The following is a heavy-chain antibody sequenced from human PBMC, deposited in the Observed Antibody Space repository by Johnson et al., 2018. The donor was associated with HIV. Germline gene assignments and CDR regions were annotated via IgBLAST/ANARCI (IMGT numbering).Heavy chain of an antibody. CDR2: IKQDGSEK. D-gene: IGHD4-23*01. V-gene: IGHV3-7*01. Sequence: MLLVESGGGLVQPGGSLRLSCAASGFTFSSYWMSWVRQAPVKGLEWVANIKQDGSEKYYVDSVKGRFTISRDNAKNSLYLQMNSLRAEDTAVYYCARDGRWPRDAFDIWGQGIMVTVSS. J-gene: IGHJ3*02. CDR3: ARDGRWPRDAFDI. CDR1: GFTFSSYW.